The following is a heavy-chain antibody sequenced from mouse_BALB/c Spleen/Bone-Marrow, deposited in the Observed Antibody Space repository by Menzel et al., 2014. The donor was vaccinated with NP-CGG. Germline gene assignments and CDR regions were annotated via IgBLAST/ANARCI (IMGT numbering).Heavy chain of an antibody. CDR3: ARNANWLFTY. Sequence: VKLQESGAELVRPGTSVKVSCKASGYAFTTYLIEWVKQRPGQGLEWIGVINPGSGDTHYNEKFKDKATLTADKSSSTAYMQLSSLTSDDSAVYFCARNANWLFTYWGQGILVTVSA. J-gene: IGHJ3*01. CDR1: GYAFTTYL. V-gene: IGHV1-54*01. D-gene: IGHD4-1*01. CDR2: INPGSGDT.